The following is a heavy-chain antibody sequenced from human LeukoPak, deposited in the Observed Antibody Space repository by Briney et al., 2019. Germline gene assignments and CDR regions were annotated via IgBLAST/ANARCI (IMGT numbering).Heavy chain of an antibody. CDR1: GGTFSSYA. Sequence: SVKVSCKASGGTFSSYAISWVRQAPGQGLEWMGGIIPISGTANYAQKFQGRVTITADESTSTAYMELRSLRSDDTAVYYCARDRNYYDGSGLPFDYWGQGTLVTVSS. V-gene: IGHV1-69*13. D-gene: IGHD3-22*01. CDR2: IIPISGTA. J-gene: IGHJ4*02. CDR3: ARDRNYYDGSGLPFDY.